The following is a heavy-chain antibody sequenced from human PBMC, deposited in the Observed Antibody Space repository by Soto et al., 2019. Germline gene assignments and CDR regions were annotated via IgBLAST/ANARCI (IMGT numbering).Heavy chain of an antibody. CDR1: GGSISSYY. J-gene: IGHJ4*02. CDR3: ARDYGTAAYFDY. Sequence: SETLSLTCTVSGGSISSYYWSWIRQPPGKGLEWIGYIYYSGSTNYNPSLKSRVTISVDTSKNQSSLKLSSVTAADTAVYYCARDYGTAAYFDYWGQGTLVTVSS. D-gene: IGHD2-21*02. V-gene: IGHV4-59*01. CDR2: IYYSGST.